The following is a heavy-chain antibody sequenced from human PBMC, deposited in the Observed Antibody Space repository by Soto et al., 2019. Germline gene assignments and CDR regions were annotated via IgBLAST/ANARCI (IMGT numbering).Heavy chain of an antibody. J-gene: IGHJ4*02. CDR3: AKEGPYGDYGSYSLDY. Sequence: GGSLRLSCAASGFTFSSYALSWVRQAPGKGLEWVSTISGGGGSTYYADSVKGRFTISRDNSRNTLYLQMNSLRAEDTAVYYYAKEGPYGDYGSYSLDYWGQGTLVTVSS. CDR2: ISGGGGST. D-gene: IGHD4-17*01. V-gene: IGHV3-23*01. CDR1: GFTFSSYA.